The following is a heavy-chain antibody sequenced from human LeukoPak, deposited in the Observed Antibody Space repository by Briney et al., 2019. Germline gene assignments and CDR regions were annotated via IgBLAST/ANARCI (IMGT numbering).Heavy chain of an antibody. CDR2: ISYDGSNK. Sequence: PGGSLRLSCAASGFTFSSYAMHWVRQAPGKGLESVADISYDGSNKYYADSVKGRFTISRDNSKNTLYLQMNSLRAEDTAVYYCARDRGGRWIVVVPAAMDGWGQGTLVTVSS. CDR3: ARDRGGRWIVVVPAAMDG. J-gene: IGHJ4*02. CDR1: GFTFSSYA. D-gene: IGHD2-2*01. V-gene: IGHV3-30-3*01.